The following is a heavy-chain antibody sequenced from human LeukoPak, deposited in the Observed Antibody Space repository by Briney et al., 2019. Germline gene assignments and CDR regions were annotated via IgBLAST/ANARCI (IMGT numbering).Heavy chain of an antibody. CDR2: ISDSGST. V-gene: IGHV4-59*01. CDR1: GVSMNSYH. D-gene: IGHD5-24*01. J-gene: IGHJ4*02. Sequence: SETLSLTCTVSGVSMNSYHWSWIRQPPGKGLEWIGYISDSGSTNYNPSLRSRVTISEGTSMNEFSLKLSSVTAADTAVYYCASGRGGYNPGYWGQGTLVTHSS. CDR3: ASGRGGYNPGY.